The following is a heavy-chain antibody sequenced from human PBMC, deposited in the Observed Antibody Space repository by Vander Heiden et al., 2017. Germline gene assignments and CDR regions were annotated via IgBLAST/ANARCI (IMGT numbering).Heavy chain of an antibody. Sequence: QLQLQESGPGLVKPSETLSLTCTVPGGSISSSRYYWGWIRQPPGKGLEWIGSIYYSGSTYYNPSLKSRVTISVDTSKNQFSLKLSSVTAADTAVYYCAGRGGSCYYLWGQGTLVTVSS. CDR1: GGSISSSRYY. V-gene: IGHV4-39*01. D-gene: IGHD2-15*01. CDR2: IYYSGST. J-gene: IGHJ5*02. CDR3: AGRGGSCYYL.